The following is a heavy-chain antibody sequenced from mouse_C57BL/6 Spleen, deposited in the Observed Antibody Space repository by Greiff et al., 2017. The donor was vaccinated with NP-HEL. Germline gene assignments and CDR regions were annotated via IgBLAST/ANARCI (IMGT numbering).Heavy chain of an antibody. CDR2: ISYDGSN. D-gene: IGHD1-1*01. J-gene: IGHJ1*03. V-gene: IGHV3-6*01. Sequence: EVKLQESGPGLVKPSQSLSLTCSVTGYSITSGYYWNWIRQFPGNKLEWMGYISYDGSNNYNPSLKNRISITRDTSKNQFFLKLNSVTTEDTATYYCASRRGSRNWYFDVWGTGTTVTVSS. CDR1: GYSITSGYY. CDR3: ASRRGSRNWYFDV.